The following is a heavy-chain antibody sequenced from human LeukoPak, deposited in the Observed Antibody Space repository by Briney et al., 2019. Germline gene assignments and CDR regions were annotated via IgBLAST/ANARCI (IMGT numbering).Heavy chain of an antibody. CDR1: HSSIIDYY. V-gene: IGHV4-4*07. Sequence: SETLSLTCSVSHSSIIDYYWNWIRQPAGKGPEWIGRIHLRQSITTDYNPSLRSRVTMSIDTSRNQFSLKLSYVTAADTAVYYCAKNRGNIAVAAANWFDPWGQGTLVTVSS. J-gene: IGHJ5*02. D-gene: IGHD6-19*01. CDR2: IHLRQSITT. CDR3: AKNRGNIAVAAANWFDP.